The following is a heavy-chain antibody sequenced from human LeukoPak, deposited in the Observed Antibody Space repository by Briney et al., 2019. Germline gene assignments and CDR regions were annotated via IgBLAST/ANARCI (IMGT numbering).Heavy chain of an antibody. D-gene: IGHD1-26*01. CDR2: INHSGST. CDR1: GGSFSGYY. J-gene: IGHJ3*02. V-gene: IGHV4-34*01. Sequence: SETLSLTCAVYGGSFSGYYWSWIRQPPGKGLEWIGEINHSGSTNYNPSLKSRVTISVDTSKNQFSLKLSSVTAADTAVYYCARREPPWSVADAFDIWGQGTMVTASS. CDR3: ARREPPWSVADAFDI.